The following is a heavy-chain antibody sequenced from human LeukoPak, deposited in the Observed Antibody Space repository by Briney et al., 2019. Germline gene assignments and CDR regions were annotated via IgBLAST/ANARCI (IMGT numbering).Heavy chain of an antibody. CDR2: IYHSGST. Sequence: SQTLSLTCTVSGGSISSGGYYWSWIRQPPGKGLEWIGYIYHSGSTYYNPSLKSRVTISVDRSKNQFSLKLSSVTAADTAVYYCARGLHELGIRWGRGTLVTVPS. CDR1: GGSISSGGYY. V-gene: IGHV4-30-2*01. J-gene: IGHJ4*02. CDR3: ARGLHELGIR. D-gene: IGHD7-27*01.